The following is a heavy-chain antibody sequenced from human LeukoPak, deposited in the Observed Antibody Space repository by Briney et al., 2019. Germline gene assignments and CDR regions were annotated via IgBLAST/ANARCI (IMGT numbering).Heavy chain of an antibody. Sequence: GGSLRLSCTASGFTFSSYAMSWVRQAPGKGLEWVSAISGSGGSTYYADSVKGRFTISRDNSKNTLYLQMNSLRAEDTAVYYCAKSSHGGFYFDYWGQGTLVTVSS. J-gene: IGHJ4*02. V-gene: IGHV3-23*01. D-gene: IGHD2-15*01. CDR2: ISGSGGST. CDR3: AKSSHGGFYFDY. CDR1: GFTFSSYA.